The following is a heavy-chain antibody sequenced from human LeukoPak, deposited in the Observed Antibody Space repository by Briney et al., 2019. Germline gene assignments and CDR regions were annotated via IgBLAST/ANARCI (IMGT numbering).Heavy chain of an antibody. CDR3: ARADRDGNKRFLD. Sequence: GGSPRLSCAASGFTFSSYEMNWVRQAPGKGLEWVSYISFSGSTIYYADSVKGRFTISRDNAKNSLYVQMNSLRAEDTAVYYCARADRDGNKRFLDWGQGTLVTVSS. J-gene: IGHJ4*02. CDR1: GFTFSSYE. D-gene: IGHD5-24*01. CDR2: ISFSGSTI. V-gene: IGHV3-48*03.